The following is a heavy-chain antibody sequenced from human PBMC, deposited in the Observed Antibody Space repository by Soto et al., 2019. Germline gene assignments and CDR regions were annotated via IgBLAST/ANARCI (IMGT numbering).Heavy chain of an antibody. CDR1: GYTLTELS. CDR2: FDPEDGEK. CDR3: ATQPRTSGSDSRWSET. J-gene: IGHJ5*02. Sequence: ASVKVSCKVSGYTLTELSMHWVRQAPGKGLEWMGAFDPEDGEKIYAQKFQGRVTMTEDTSTDTASMELSSLRSEDTAVYYCATQPRTSGSDSRWSETWGQGTLVTVSS. V-gene: IGHV1-24*01. D-gene: IGHD1-26*01.